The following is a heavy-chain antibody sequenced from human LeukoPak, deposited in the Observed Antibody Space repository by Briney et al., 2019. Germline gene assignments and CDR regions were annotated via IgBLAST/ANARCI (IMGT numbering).Heavy chain of an antibody. CDR1: GSSISGYY. CDR3: ATGDTHLHSSSYSHY. V-gene: IGHV4-59*01. D-gene: IGHD3-22*01. J-gene: IGHJ4*02. Sequence: SETLSLTGNVSGSSISGYYWSWIRQPAGKGLEWIGYVYDSGNTNYNPSLRSRVTISLDTSKDQFSLKLGSVTAADTAVYYCATGDTHLHSSSYSHYCGQGSLVTVSS. CDR2: VYDSGNT.